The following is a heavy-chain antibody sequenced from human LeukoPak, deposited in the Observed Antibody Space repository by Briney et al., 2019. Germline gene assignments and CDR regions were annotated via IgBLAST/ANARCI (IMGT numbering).Heavy chain of an antibody. D-gene: IGHD3-10*01. J-gene: IGHJ6*03. V-gene: IGHV3-48*03. CDR2: ISSSGSTI. CDR1: GFTFSSYE. CDR3: AREGPYGSGYYYYYYMDV. Sequence: PGGSLRLSCAASGFTFSSYEMNWVRQAPGKGLEWVSYISSSGSTIYYADSVKGRFTISRDNAKNSLYLQMNSLRAEDTAVYYCAREGPYGSGYYYYYYMDVWGKGTTVTISS.